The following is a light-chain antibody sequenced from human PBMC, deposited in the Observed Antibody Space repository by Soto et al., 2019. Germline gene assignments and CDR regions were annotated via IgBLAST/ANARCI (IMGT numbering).Light chain of an antibody. J-gene: IGLJ3*02. CDR2: VNS. V-gene: IGLV1-40*01. Sequence: QSVLTQPPSVPGAPGQRVTISCTGISSNIGAGYDVHWYQQLPGTAPKLLIYVNSNRPSGVPDRFSGSKSGTSASLAITGLQAGDEADYYCQSYDSSLSGSVFGGGTKLTVL. CDR1: SSNIGAGYD. CDR3: QSYDSSLSGSV.